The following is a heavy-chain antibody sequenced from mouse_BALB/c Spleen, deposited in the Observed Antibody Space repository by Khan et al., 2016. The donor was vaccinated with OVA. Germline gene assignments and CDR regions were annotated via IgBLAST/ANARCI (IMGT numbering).Heavy chain of an antibody. Sequence: QVQLKESGAELVRPGASVRLSCKTSGYIFTSYWIHWVKQRSGQGLEWIARIYPGTGSTYYNEIFKGQATLTADTSSNTAYMQLSSLKYEDSTVYFCARGAITSHSMDYWGQGTSVTVSS. CDR1: GYIFTSYW. D-gene: IGHD1-1*01. J-gene: IGHJ4*01. CDR2: IYPGTGST. V-gene: IGHV1S132*01. CDR3: ARGAITSHSMDY.